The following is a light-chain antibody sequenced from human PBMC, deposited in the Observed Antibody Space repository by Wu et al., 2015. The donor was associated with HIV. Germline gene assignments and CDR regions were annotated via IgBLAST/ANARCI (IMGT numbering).Light chain of an antibody. J-gene: IGKJ1*01. Sequence: DIQMTQSPSSLSASVGDTISITCRASQSISGLLAWYQQKPGKAPKLLIYQSSSLETGIPSRFTGTTSGSDFILTITTLQPDDFATYYCQQYNGYPWTFGQGTKVDIK. CDR3: QQYNGYPWT. CDR1: QSISGL. CDR2: QSS. V-gene: IGKV1-5*03.